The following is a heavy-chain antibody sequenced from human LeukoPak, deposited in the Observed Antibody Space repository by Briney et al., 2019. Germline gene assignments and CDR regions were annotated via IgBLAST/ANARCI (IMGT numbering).Heavy chain of an antibody. CDR3: ARDGYGGNPGGY. Sequence: ASVKVSCKASGGTFSSYAISWVRQAPGQGLEWMGWISAYNGNTNYAQKLQGRVTMTTDTSTSTAYMELRSLRSDDTAVYYCARDGYGGNPGGYWGQGTLVTVSS. D-gene: IGHD4-23*01. J-gene: IGHJ4*02. V-gene: IGHV1-18*01. CDR1: GGTFSSYA. CDR2: ISAYNGNT.